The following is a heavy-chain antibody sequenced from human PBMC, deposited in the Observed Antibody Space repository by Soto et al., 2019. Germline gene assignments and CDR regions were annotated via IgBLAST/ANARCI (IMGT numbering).Heavy chain of an antibody. CDR1: GGSISSYY. CDR2: IYYSGST. J-gene: IGHJ5*02. Sequence: QVQLQESGPGLVKPSETLSLTCTVSGGSISSYYWSWIRQPPGKGLEWIGYIYYSGSTNYNPSLKSRXNISVXXSKNQFSLKLSSVTAADTAVYYCARDQWGYNWFDPWGQGTLVTVSS. CDR3: ARDQWGYNWFDP. D-gene: IGHD2-15*01. V-gene: IGHV4-59*01.